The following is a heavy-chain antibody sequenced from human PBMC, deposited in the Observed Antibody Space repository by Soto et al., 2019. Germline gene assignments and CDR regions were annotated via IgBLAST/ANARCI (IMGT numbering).Heavy chain of an antibody. D-gene: IGHD6-19*01. CDR3: ASWLKEAGIGGTYNYGMDV. CDR1: GGTFTNYA. Sequence: QVQLVQSGAEVKKPGSSVKVSCKASGGTFTNYAFSWVRQVPGQGLEWLGGIMPIFGRADYAKKFRGRVTITADESTSTVHMELSSVRSEDTAVYYCASWLKEAGIGGTYNYGMDVWGQGTTVTVSS. CDR2: IMPIFGRA. J-gene: IGHJ6*02. V-gene: IGHV1-69*12.